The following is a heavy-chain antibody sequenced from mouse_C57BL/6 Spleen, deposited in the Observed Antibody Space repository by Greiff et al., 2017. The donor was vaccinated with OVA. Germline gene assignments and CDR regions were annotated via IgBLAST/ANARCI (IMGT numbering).Heavy chain of an antibody. CDR2: IDPSDSYT. V-gene: IGHV1-50*01. CDR1: GYTFTSYW. D-gene: IGHD4-1*01. J-gene: IGHJ2*01. Sequence: QVQLQQPGAELVKPGASVKLSCKASGYTFTSYWMQWVKQRPGQGLEWIGEIDPSDSYTNYNQKFKGKATLTVDTSSSTAYMQLSSLTSEDSAVYYCASTWGSFDYWGQGTTLTVSS. CDR3: ASTWGSFDY.